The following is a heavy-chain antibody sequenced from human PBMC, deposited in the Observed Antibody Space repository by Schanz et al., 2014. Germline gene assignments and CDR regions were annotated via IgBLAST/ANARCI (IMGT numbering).Heavy chain of an antibody. Sequence: EVHLVESGGGLVQPGGSLRLSCATSGFNFITFAMSWVRQAPGKGPEWVSAIGGDASRTYYADSVKGRFTISRDNSKTTLYLQRTSLRADDTAVYYCARPPPLVRGIAGWFGPWGQGSLVTVSS. V-gene: IGHV3-23*04. D-gene: IGHD3-10*01. CDR1: GFNFITFA. J-gene: IGHJ5*02. CDR3: ARPPPLVRGIAGWFGP. CDR2: IGGDASRT.